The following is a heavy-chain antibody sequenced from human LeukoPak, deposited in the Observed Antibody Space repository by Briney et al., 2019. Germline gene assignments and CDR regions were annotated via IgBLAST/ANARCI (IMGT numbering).Heavy chain of an antibody. Sequence: PGGSLRLSCAASGFTFSHHWMTWVRRTPGKGLEWVASMDQDGIEKYYVDSVKGRFTISRENAKNSLYLQMNSLRAEDSSVYFCARSHWGPDFWGRGTLVTVSS. V-gene: IGHV3-7*04. CDR3: ARSHWGPDF. CDR1: GFTFSHHW. CDR2: MDQDGIEK. D-gene: IGHD3-16*01. J-gene: IGHJ4*02.